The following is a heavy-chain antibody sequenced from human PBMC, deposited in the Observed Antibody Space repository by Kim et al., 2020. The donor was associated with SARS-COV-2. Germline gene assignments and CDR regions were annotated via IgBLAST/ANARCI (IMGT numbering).Heavy chain of an antibody. CDR3: ARGFREYGGNPLYFDC. Sequence: GGSLRLSCAASGFTVSSNYMSWVRQAPGKGLDWVSVIYNGGNTYYADSVKGRFTISRDNSKNTLYLQMNSLRTEDTAVYYCARGFREYGGNPLYFDCWGQGTLVTVSS. V-gene: IGHV3-53*01. CDR1: GFTVSSNY. D-gene: IGHD2-15*01. CDR2: IYNGGNT. J-gene: IGHJ4*02.